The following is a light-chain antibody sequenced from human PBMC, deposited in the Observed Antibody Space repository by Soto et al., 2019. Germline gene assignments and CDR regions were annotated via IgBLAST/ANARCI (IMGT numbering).Light chain of an antibody. V-gene: IGKV3-20*01. CDR3: QQYDSSPRT. CDR1: QSVGSRF. CDR2: GVS. Sequence: ENVLTPSPGTLSLSPGGRAPPSCRASQSVGSRFLAWYQQKPGQAPRPLIYGVSSRATGIPDRFSGSGSGTDFTLTISRLEPEDFAVYYCQQYDSSPRTFGQGTKVDIK. J-gene: IGKJ1*01.